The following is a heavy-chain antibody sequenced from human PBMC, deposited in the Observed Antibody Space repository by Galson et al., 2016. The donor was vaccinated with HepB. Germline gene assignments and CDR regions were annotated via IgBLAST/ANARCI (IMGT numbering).Heavy chain of an antibody. J-gene: IGHJ5*02. Sequence: SLRLSCAASGFTFSSYWMHWGRQAPGKGLVWVSRINSDGSSTSYADSVKGRFTISRDNAKNTLYLQMNSLRAEDTAVYYCASSVAAAGNWFDPWGQGTLVTVSS. V-gene: IGHV3-74*01. CDR3: ASSVAAAGNWFDP. D-gene: IGHD6-13*01. CDR1: GFTFSSYW. CDR2: INSDGSST.